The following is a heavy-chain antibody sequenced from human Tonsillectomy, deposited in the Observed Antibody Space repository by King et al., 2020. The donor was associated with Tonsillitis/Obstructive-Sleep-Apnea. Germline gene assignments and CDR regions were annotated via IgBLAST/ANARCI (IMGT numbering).Heavy chain of an antibody. CDR1: GFTVSDYW. CDR3: ARGRRSGSVY. D-gene: IGHD3-3*01. CDR2: INQNGREK. V-gene: IGHV3-7*04. Sequence: VQLVESGGALVQPGGSLRLSCAASGFTVSDYWLSWVLQAPGRGLEWVGNINQNGREKNYIESVKGRFIISRDNAKHSLYLQLNSLRAEDTAVYYCARGRRSGSVYWGQGTLVTVSS. J-gene: IGHJ4*02.